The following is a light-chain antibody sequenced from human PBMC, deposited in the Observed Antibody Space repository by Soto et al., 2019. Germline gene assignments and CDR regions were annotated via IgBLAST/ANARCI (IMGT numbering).Light chain of an antibody. J-gene: IGLJ3*02. CDR3: CSYAGSFHWV. Sequence: QSALTQPRSVSGSPGQSVTISCTGTSSDVGGYNYVSWYQQHPGKAPKLMIYDVSKRPSGVPDRFSGSKSGNTASLTISGLQAEDEADYYCCSYAGSFHWVFGGGTKLTGL. V-gene: IGLV2-11*01. CDR1: SSDVGGYNY. CDR2: DVS.